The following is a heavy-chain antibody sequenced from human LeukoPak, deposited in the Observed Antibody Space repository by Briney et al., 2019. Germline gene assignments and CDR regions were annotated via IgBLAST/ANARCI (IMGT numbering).Heavy chain of an antibody. Sequence: SETLSLTCTVSGGSISSYYWSWIRQPAGKGLEWIGRIYTSGSTNYNPSLKSRVTMSVDTSKNQFSLKLSSVTAADTAVYYCARHKRSSRTQVLYFDYWGQGTLVTVSS. D-gene: IGHD6-13*01. CDR1: GGSISSYY. J-gene: IGHJ4*02. V-gene: IGHV4-4*07. CDR3: ARHKRSSRTQVLYFDY. CDR2: IYTSGST.